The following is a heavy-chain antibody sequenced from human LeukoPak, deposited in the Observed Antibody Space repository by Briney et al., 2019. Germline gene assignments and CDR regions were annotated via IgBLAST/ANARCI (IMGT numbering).Heavy chain of an antibody. V-gene: IGHV1-69*05. CDR1: GGTFSSYA. J-gene: IGHJ4*02. Sequence: SVKVSCKASGGTFSSYAISWVRQAPGQGLEWMGGIIPIFGTANYAQKFQGRVTITTDESTSTAYMELSSLRSEDTAVYYCAFSPTTAALPRYWGQETLVTVSS. D-gene: IGHD2-2*01. CDR3: AFSPTTAALPRY. CDR2: IIPIFGTA.